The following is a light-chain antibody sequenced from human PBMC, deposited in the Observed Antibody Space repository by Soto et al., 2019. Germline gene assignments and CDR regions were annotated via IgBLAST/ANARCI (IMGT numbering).Light chain of an antibody. CDR1: SSDVGAYNY. V-gene: IGLV2-11*01. Sequence: QSALTQPRSVSGSPGQSVTISCTGTSSDVGAYNYVSWYQQHPGKAHKLMTYDVSKRPSGVPDRFSGSKSGNTASLTISGLQAEDEADYYCCSYADNYSYVFGTGTKVTVL. J-gene: IGLJ1*01. CDR3: CSYADNYSYV. CDR2: DVS.